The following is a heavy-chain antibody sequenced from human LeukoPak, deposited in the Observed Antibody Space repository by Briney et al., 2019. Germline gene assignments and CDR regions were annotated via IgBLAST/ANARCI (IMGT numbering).Heavy chain of an antibody. CDR3: ARTYSNYGGSYYYYYMDV. CDR2: IYTSGST. V-gene: IGHV4-61*02. Sequence: SETLSLTCTVSGGSISSGGTYYWSWIRQPAGKGLEWIGRIYTSGSTNYNPSLKSRVTISVDTSKNQFSLKLSSVTAADTAVYYCARTYSNYGGSYYYYYMDVWGKGTTVTVSS. J-gene: IGHJ6*03. CDR1: GGSISSGGTYY. D-gene: IGHD4-11*01.